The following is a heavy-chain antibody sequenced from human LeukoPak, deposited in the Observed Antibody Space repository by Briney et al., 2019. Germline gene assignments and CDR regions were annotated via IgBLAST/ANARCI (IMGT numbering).Heavy chain of an antibody. V-gene: IGHV3-13*01. CDR2: IGTAGDT. CDR3: ARGSSSHDSFDI. CDR1: GFTFSSYA. J-gene: IGHJ3*02. Sequence: GGSLRLSCAASGFTFSSYAMSWVRQAPGKGLEWVSAIGTAGDTYYPGSVKGRFTISRENAKNSLYLQMNSLRAGDTAVYYCARGSSSHDSFDIWGQGTMVTVSS. D-gene: IGHD6-13*01.